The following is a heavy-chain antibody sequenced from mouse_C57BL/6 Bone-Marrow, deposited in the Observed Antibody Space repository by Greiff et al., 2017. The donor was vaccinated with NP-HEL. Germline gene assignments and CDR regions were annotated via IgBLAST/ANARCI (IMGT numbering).Heavy chain of an antibody. CDR1: GFTFSSYG. Sequence: EVKLQESGGDLVKPGGSLKLSCAASGFTFSSYGMSWVRQTPDKRLEWVATISSGGSYTYYPDSVKGRFTISRDNAKNTLYLQMSSLKSEDTAMYYCARRGYYYGSSLYWYFDVWGTGTTVTVSS. CDR3: ARRGYYYGSSLYWYFDV. V-gene: IGHV5-6*02. J-gene: IGHJ1*03. D-gene: IGHD1-1*01. CDR2: ISSGGSYT.